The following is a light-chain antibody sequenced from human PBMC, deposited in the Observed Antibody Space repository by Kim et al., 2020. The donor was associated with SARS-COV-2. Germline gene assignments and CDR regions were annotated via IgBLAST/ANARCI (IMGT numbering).Light chain of an antibody. CDR1: SSDVGGYNY. CDR3: CSYTGSTTRYV. CDR2: DVT. V-gene: IGLV2-14*03. Sequence: QSVLTQPASVSGSPGQSITISCTGSSSDVGGYNYVSWYQQYPGKAPKLMIYDVTSRPSGVSNRFSGSKSGNTASLTISGLQAEDEADYYCCSYTGSTTRYVFGSGTKVTVL. J-gene: IGLJ1*01.